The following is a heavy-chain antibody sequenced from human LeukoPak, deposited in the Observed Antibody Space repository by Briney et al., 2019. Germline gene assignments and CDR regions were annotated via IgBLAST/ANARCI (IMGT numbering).Heavy chain of an antibody. Sequence: SETLSLTCAVCGGSFSGYYWSWIRQPPGKGLEGIGEINHSGSTNYNPSLKSRVTISVDTSKNQFSLKLSSVTAADTAVYYCARGDIVVVVAAGLIMNWFDPWGQGTLVTVSS. V-gene: IGHV4-34*01. CDR2: INHSGST. CDR1: GGSFSGYY. D-gene: IGHD2-15*01. J-gene: IGHJ5*02. CDR3: ARGDIVVVVAAGLIMNWFDP.